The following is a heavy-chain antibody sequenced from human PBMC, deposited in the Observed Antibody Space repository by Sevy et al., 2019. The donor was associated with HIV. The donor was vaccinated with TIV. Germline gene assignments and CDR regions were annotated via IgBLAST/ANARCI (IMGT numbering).Heavy chain of an antibody. D-gene: IGHD5-12*01. CDR2: ITSDCGTI. V-gene: IGHV3-48*02. Sequence: GGSLRLSCAASGFNFDACSMNWVRQAPGKGLEWLSYITSDCGTIYYADSVKGRFTVFRDNAKKVLYLQLSSLREEDTAVYFCASGGNSGRSASDVWGQGTLVTVSS. CDR1: GFNFDACS. J-gene: IGHJ3*01. CDR3: ASGGNSGRSASDV.